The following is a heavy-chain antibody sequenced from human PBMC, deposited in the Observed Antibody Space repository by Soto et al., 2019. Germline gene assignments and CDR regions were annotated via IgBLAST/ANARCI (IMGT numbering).Heavy chain of an antibody. D-gene: IGHD6-13*01. V-gene: IGHV1-3*01. CDR3: VRRHVSATGIDWFGP. Sequence: ASVKVSCKASGYTFTSYGIHWLRQSHGQRLEWMGWINAANGDTKYSPKFQGRVTITRDTSASTAYMELSSLRSEDTAVYYCVRRHVSATGIDWFGPWGQGTLVTVSS. CDR2: INAANGDT. CDR1: GYTFTSYG. J-gene: IGHJ5*02.